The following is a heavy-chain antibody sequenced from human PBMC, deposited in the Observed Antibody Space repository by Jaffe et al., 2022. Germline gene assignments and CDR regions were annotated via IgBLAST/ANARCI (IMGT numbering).Heavy chain of an antibody. Sequence: QVQLVQSGAEVKKPGSSVKVSCKASGGTFSSYAISWVRQAPGQGLEWMGGIIPIFGTANYAQKFQGRVTITADESTSTAYMELSSLRSEDTAVYYCARGGGYCSGGSCYPYYYYYMDVWGKGTTVTVSS. CDR1: GGTFSSYA. V-gene: IGHV1-69*01. CDR3: ARGGGYCSGGSCYPYYYYYMDV. D-gene: IGHD2-15*01. J-gene: IGHJ6*03. CDR2: IIPIFGTA.